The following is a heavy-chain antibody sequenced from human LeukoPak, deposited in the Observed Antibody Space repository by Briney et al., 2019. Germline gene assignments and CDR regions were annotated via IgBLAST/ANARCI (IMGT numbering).Heavy chain of an antibody. CDR2: ISSSGSTI. CDR1: GFTFSSYE. Sequence: PGGSLRLSCAASGFTFSSYEMNWVRQAPGKGLEWVSYISSSGSTIYYADSVKGRFTISRDNAKNSLYLQMNSQRAEDTAVYYCATNPNSYYYGSGSYYLNDYWGQGTLVTVSS. V-gene: IGHV3-48*03. D-gene: IGHD3-10*01. CDR3: ATNPNSYYYGSGSYYLNDY. J-gene: IGHJ4*02.